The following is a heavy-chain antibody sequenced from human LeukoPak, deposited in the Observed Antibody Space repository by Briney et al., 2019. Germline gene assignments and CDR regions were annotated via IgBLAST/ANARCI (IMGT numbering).Heavy chain of an antibody. D-gene: IGHD3-22*01. J-gene: IGHJ4*02. Sequence: SETLSPTCTVSGGSISSYYWSWVRQPPGKGLEWVGYIYYGGSTKYNPCLKCRGTISGDTSKKQFSLKLSSVTAGDTAVYYYASATMYDSGGYIDYWGQGTLVTVSS. CDR1: GGSISSYY. CDR2: IYYGGST. CDR3: ASATMYDSGGYIDY. V-gene: IGHV4-59*01.